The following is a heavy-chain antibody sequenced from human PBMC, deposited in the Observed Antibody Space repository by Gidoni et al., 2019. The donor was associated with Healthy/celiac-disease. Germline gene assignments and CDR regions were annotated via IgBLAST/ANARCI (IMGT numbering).Heavy chain of an antibody. CDR2: IYYSGTT. Sequence: QVQLQESGPGLVKPSETLSLTCTVAGGSISSYYWSWIRQPPGKGLEWFGYIYYSGTTNYNPSLKSRVTISVDTSKNQFSLKLNSVTAADTAVYYCARGWYGGYFQYWGQGTLVTVSS. V-gene: IGHV4-59*01. CDR3: ARGWYGGYFQY. D-gene: IGHD6-13*01. J-gene: IGHJ1*01. CDR1: GGSISSYY.